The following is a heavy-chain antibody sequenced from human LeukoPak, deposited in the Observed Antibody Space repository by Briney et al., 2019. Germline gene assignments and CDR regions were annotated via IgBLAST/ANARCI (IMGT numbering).Heavy chain of an antibody. J-gene: IGHJ4*02. CDR1: GFTFSDYY. CDR2: ISSSGSTI. CDR3: ARFDYSGVYFDY. V-gene: IGHV3-11*01. D-gene: IGHD2-21*01. Sequence: PRGSLRLSCAASGFTFSDYYMSWIRQAPGKGLEWVSYISSSGSTIYYADSVKGRFTISRDNAKNSLYLQMNSLRAEDTAVYYCARFDYSGVYFDYWGQGTLVTVSS.